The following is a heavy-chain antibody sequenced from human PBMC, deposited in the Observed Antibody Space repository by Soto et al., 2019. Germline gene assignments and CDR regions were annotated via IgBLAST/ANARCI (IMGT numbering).Heavy chain of an antibody. V-gene: IGHV1-18*01. Sequence: ASVKVSCKASGCTFTSYGISWVRQAPGQGLEWMGWISAYNGNTNYAQKLQGRVTMTTDTSTSTAYMELRSLRSDDTAVYYCARADIVVVRYYGMDVWGQGTTVTVSS. CDR3: ARADIVVVRYYGMDV. CDR2: ISAYNGNT. CDR1: GCTFTSYG. D-gene: IGHD2-2*01. J-gene: IGHJ6*02.